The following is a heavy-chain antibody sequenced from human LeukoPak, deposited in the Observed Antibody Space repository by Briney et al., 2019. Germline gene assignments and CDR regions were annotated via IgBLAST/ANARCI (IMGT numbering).Heavy chain of an antibody. CDR2: IYYSGST. CDR3: ARDSDSGTTGAVIDY. D-gene: IGHD1-7*01. J-gene: IGHJ4*02. Sequence: SETLSLTCAVSGGSISSSSYYWGWIRQPPGKGLEWIGSIYYSGSTYYNPSLKSRVTISVDTSKNQFSLKLSSVTAADTAVYYCARDSDSGTTGAVIDYWGQGTLVTVSS. V-gene: IGHV4-39*07. CDR1: GGSISSSSYY.